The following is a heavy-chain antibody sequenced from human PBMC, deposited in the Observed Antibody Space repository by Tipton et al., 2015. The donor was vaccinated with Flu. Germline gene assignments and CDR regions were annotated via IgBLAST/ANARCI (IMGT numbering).Heavy chain of an antibody. J-gene: IGHJ4*02. Sequence: TLSLTCTVSGGFISGTTYYWGWIRQPPGKGLEWMGSIYYTGTTYYNPSLESRVTVSVDAPKNQFSLTLTSVTAADTALYYCARMISGSQNYFDYWGQGTLVTVSS. V-gene: IGHV4-39*01. CDR1: GGFISGTTYY. CDR3: ARMISGSQNYFDY. CDR2: IYYTGTT. D-gene: IGHD1-26*01.